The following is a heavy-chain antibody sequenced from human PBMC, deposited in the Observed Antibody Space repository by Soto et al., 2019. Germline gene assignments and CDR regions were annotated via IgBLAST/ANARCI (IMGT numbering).Heavy chain of an antibody. CDR3: ARAGPYGWGV. CDR2: ISSSSSYV. Sequence: EVQLVESGGGLVKPGGSLRLSCAASGFTFSSYSMNWVRQAPGKGLEWVTSISSSSSYVYYADSVKGRFSISRDNAKNSLYLQRNSLRAEDTAVYYCARAGPYGWGVWGQGTTVTVSS. D-gene: IGHD3-10*01. V-gene: IGHV3-21*01. J-gene: IGHJ6*02. CDR1: GFTFSSYS.